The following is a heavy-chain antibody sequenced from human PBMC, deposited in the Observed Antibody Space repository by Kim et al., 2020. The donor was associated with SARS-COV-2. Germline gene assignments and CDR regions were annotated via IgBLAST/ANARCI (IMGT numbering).Heavy chain of an antibody. CDR3: ASEARTVRVPAAPDY. D-gene: IGHD2-2*01. Sequence: ASVKVSCKASGYTFTGYYMHWVRQAPGQGLEWMGWINPNSGGTNYAQKFQGRVTMTRDTSISTAYMELSSLSSDDTAGYYFASEARTVRVPAAPDYWGQG. J-gene: IGHJ4*02. V-gene: IGHV1-2*02. CDR1: GYTFTGYY. CDR2: INPNSGGT.